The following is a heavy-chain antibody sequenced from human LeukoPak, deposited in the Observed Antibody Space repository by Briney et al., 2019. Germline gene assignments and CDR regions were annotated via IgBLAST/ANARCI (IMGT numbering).Heavy chain of an antibody. CDR3: ARGSGSGYDYDY. Sequence: GGSLRLSCAASGFTLSDYYMSWIRQAPGKGLEWVSYISSSSSYTNYADSVKGRFTISRDNAKNSLYLQMNSLRAEDTAVYYCARGSGSGYDYDYWGQGTLVTVSS. D-gene: IGHD5-12*01. V-gene: IGHV3-11*06. CDR2: ISSSSSYT. J-gene: IGHJ4*02. CDR1: GFTLSDYY.